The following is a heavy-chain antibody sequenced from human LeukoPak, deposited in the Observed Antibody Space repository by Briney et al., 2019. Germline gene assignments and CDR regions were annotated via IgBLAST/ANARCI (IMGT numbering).Heavy chain of an antibody. CDR1: GYTFTSYY. D-gene: IGHD6-13*01. CDR3: ARASLVMEWTAAGQTWFDP. CDR2: INPSGGST. Sequence: ASVKVSCKASGYTFTSYYMHWVRQAPGQGLEWMGIINPSGGSTSYAQKFQGRVTMTRDTSTSTVYMELSSLRSEDTAVYYCARASLVMEWTAAGQTWFDPWGQGTLVTVSS. V-gene: IGHV1-46*01. J-gene: IGHJ5*02.